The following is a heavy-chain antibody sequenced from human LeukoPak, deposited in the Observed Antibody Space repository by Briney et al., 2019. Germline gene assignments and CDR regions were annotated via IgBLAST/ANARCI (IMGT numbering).Heavy chain of an antibody. V-gene: IGHV3-15*01. D-gene: IGHD3-9*01. Sequence: PGGSLRLACAASGFTLSNAWMSWVRQAPGKGLEWVGRIQSKHDGCTTDYAPPVKGRFTISRDDSKNTLYLQMNSLKTEDTAVYYCTTDYDILTGYYTPDAFDIWGQGTMVTVSS. CDR1: GFTLSNAW. CDR2: IQSKHDGCTT. J-gene: IGHJ3*02. CDR3: TTDYDILTGYYTPDAFDI.